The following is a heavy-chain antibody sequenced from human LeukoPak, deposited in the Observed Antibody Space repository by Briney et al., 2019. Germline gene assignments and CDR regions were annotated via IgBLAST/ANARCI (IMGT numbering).Heavy chain of an antibody. Sequence: GGSLRLSCVASGINFRIYEMNWVRQAPGKGLEWVSHIGRGSSPIYYTDSVQGRFTISRDNAKQSLDLQMNNLRAEDTDLYYCNAGLEYWGQGTLVTVSS. CDR2: IGRGSSPI. J-gene: IGHJ4*02. CDR3: NAGLEY. V-gene: IGHV3-48*03. D-gene: IGHD3/OR15-3a*01. CDR1: GINFRIYE.